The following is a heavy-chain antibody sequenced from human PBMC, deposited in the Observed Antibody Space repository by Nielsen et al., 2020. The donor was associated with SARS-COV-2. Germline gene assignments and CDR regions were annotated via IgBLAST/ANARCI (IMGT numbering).Heavy chain of an antibody. Sequence: GGSLRLSCEASGFTFKNYGMHWVRQAPGKGLEWVAVISNEGSYKFYADSVKGRFTISRDNSRKTLFLQLNNLRPADTGTYFCAKEEHGSGSFGGNYGMDVWGQGTTVIVPS. V-gene: IGHV3-30*18. D-gene: IGHD3-10*01. CDR1: GFTFKNYG. J-gene: IGHJ6*02. CDR3: AKEEHGSGSFGGNYGMDV. CDR2: ISNEGSYK.